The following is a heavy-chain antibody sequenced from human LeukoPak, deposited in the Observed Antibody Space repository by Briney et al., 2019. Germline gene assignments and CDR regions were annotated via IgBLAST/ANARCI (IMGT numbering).Heavy chain of an antibody. CDR3: ARGSRITIFGVVLSPHRYYYMDV. V-gene: IGHV1-46*01. D-gene: IGHD3-3*01. CDR1: GYTFTSYY. J-gene: IGHJ6*03. CDR2: INPSGGST. Sequence: VASVKVSCKASGYTFTSYYMHWVRQAPGQGLQWMGIINPSGGSTSYAQKFQGRVTMHREMSTSTVYMELSSLRSEDTAVYYCARGSRITIFGVVLSPHRYYYMDVWGKGTTVTVSS.